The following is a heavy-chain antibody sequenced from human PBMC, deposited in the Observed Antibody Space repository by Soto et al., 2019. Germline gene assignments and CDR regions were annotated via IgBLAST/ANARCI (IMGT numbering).Heavy chain of an antibody. Sequence: GGSLRLSSAASGFTFTNYWMQWVRQAPGKGLVWVSRINCEGSSPSHAVSVKGRFTISRDNAKNTLYLQMSSLRAEDTGVYYCARPQYLPDDVFDVWRRGTVVTVSS. CDR3: ARPQYLPDDVFDV. CDR2: INCEGSSP. J-gene: IGHJ3*01. D-gene: IGHD2-2*01. V-gene: IGHV3-74*01. CDR1: GFTFTNYW.